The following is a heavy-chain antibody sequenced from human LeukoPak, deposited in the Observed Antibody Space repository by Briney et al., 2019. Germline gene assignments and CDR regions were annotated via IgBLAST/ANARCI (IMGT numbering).Heavy chain of an antibody. CDR1: GGSISSGDYY. J-gene: IGHJ6*02. Sequence: SQTLSLTCTVSGGSISSGDYYWSWIRQPPGKGLEWIGYIYYSGSTYYNPSLKSRVTISVDTSKNQFSLKLGSVTAADTAVYYCARDYSGSYSNYYGMDVWGQGTTVTVSS. V-gene: IGHV4-30-4*01. CDR3: ARDYSGSYSNYYGMDV. CDR2: IYYSGST. D-gene: IGHD1-26*01.